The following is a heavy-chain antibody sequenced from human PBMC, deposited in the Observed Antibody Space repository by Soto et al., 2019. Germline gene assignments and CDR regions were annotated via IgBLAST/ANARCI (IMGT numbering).Heavy chain of an antibody. Sequence: EVQLVESGGGLVQPGGSLKLSCAASGFTFSGSAMHWVRQASGKGLEWVGRIRSKANSYATAYAASVKGRFTISRDDSKNTAYLQMNSLKTEDTAVYYCTSTAFGYYYYNGMDVLGQGTTVTVSS. CDR1: GFTFSGSA. CDR2: IRSKANSYAT. CDR3: TSTAFGYYYYNGMDV. D-gene: IGHD2-21*02. V-gene: IGHV3-73*01. J-gene: IGHJ6*02.